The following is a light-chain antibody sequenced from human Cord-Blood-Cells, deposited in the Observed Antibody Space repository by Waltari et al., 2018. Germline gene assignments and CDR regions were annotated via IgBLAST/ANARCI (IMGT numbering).Light chain of an antibody. J-gene: IGLJ3*02. CDR3: QSYGSSLCV. CDR1: SGSIASNH. Sequence: NFMLTQPHSVSESPGKTVTISCTRSSGSIASNHVQRDQQRPGSSPATVLYEDNQRPSGVPDRFYVTIDSSSNSASLTSSELKDEDEADYYCQSYGSSLCVFGGGTKLTVL. CDR2: EDN. V-gene: IGLV6-57*01.